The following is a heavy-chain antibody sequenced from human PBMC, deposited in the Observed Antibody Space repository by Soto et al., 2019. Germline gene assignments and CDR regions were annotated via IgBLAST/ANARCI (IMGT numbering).Heavy chain of an antibody. D-gene: IGHD3-16*01. J-gene: IGHJ4*02. CDR3: ARDHRWAFDY. CDR2: IGPSSSET. V-gene: IGHV3-21*05. Sequence: GGSLRLSCVASGFTFDSYAMNWVRQAPGKGLEWISWIGPSSSETEYSDSVQGRFTISRDNAKNLLYLQMNRLKDEDTAVYYCARDHRWAFDYWGQGALVTVSS. CDR1: GFTFDSYA.